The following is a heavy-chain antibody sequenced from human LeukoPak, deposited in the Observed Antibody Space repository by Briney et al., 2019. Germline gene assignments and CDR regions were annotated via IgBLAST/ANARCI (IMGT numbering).Heavy chain of an antibody. CDR1: GFTFISNW. J-gene: IGHJ4*02. CDR3: ARRYFDY. V-gene: IGHV3-7*01. Sequence: GGSLRLSCAASGFTFISNWMSWVRQAPGKGLEWVANIKQDGSEKYYVDSVKGRFTISRDNAKNSLYLQMNSLRAEDTAVYYCARRYFDYWGQGTLVTVSS. CDR2: IKQDGSEK.